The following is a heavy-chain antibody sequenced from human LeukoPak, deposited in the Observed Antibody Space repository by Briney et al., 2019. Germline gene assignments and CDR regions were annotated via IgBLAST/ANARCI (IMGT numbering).Heavy chain of an antibody. CDR2: ITVILDTA. V-gene: IGHV1-69*04. CDR1: GGAFSSYA. J-gene: IGHJ3*02. CDR3: ARDQGIGDASDI. Sequence: GASVKVSCKASGGAFSSYAISWVRQAPGQGLEWMGRITVILDTANYAQKFQGRVTITADISTSTSYMELSSLRGEDTAVYYCARDQGIGDASDIWGQGTMVTVSS.